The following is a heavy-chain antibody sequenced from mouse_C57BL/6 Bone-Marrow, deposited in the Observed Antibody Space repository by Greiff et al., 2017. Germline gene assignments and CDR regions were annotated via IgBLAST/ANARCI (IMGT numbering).Heavy chain of an antibody. CDR2: ISSGSSTI. D-gene: IGHD2-5*01. Sequence: EVKLVESGGGLVKPGGSLKLSCAASGFTFSDYGMHWVRQAPEKGLEWVAYISSGSSTIYSADTVKGRFTISRDNAKNTLFLQMTSLRSEDTAMYYCARQGYYSNYGFAYWGQGTLVTVSA. CDR3: ARQGYYSNYGFAY. J-gene: IGHJ3*01. CDR1: GFTFSDYG. V-gene: IGHV5-17*01.